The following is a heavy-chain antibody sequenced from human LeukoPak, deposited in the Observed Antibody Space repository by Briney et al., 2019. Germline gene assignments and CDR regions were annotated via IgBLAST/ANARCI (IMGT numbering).Heavy chain of an antibody. CDR3: ARVRYSSTWAAFDI. CDR1: GYSISSGYY. Sequence: SETLSLTCTISGYSISSGYYWGWIRQPPGKGLEWIGSIYHSGSTYYNPSLKSRVTISVDTSKNQFSLKLSSVTAADTAVYYCARVRYSSTWAAFDIWGQGTMVTVSS. V-gene: IGHV4-38-2*02. D-gene: IGHD6-13*01. CDR2: IYHSGST. J-gene: IGHJ3*02.